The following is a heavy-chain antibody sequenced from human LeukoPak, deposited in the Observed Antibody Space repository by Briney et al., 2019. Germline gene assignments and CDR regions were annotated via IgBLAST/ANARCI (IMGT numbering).Heavy chain of an antibody. Sequence: PGRSLRLSCAASGFTFSSYAMHWVRQAPGKGLEWVAVISYDGSNKYYADSVKGRFTISRDNSKNTLYLQMNSLRAEDTAVYYCARDGSPNWFGIDNWFDPWGRGTLVTVSS. CDR2: ISYDGSNK. D-gene: IGHD3-10*01. V-gene: IGHV3-30*04. CDR1: GFTFSSYA. CDR3: ARDGSPNWFGIDNWFDP. J-gene: IGHJ5*02.